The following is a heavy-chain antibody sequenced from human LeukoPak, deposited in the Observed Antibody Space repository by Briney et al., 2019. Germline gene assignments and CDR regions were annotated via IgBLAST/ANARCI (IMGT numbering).Heavy chain of an antibody. Sequence: PGGSLRLSCAASGFTFTDYAMHWVRQATGKGLEWVSGISWNSDSTAYADSVKGRFTISRDNAKKFLYLQMNSPRAEDTALYYCAKDAAPAQYFQHWGQGTLVTVSS. CDR1: GFTFTDYA. J-gene: IGHJ1*01. V-gene: IGHV3-9*01. CDR2: ISWNSDST. CDR3: AKDAAPAQYFQH.